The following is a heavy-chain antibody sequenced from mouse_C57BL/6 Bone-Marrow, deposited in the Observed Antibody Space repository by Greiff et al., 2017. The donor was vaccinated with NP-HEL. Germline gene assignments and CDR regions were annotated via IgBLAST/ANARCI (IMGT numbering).Heavy chain of an antibody. CDR1: GYTFTSYG. J-gene: IGHJ2*01. CDR3: AREGILLRFDY. CDR2: IYPRSGNT. Sequence: VMLVESGAELARPGASVKLSCKASGYTFTSYGISWVKQRTGQGLEWIGEIYPRSGNTYYNEKFKGKATLTADKSSSTAYMELRSLTSEDSAVYFCAREGILLRFDYWGQGTTLTVSS. D-gene: IGHD1-1*01. V-gene: IGHV1-81*01.